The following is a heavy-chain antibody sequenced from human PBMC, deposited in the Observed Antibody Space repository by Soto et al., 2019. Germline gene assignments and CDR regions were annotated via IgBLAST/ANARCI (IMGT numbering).Heavy chain of an antibody. J-gene: IGHJ6*02. V-gene: IGHV3-30*03. D-gene: IGHD4-17*01. CDR3: AREKGDYGNYYYYGMDV. CDR2: ISYDGSNK. CDR1: GFTFSSYG. Sequence: VGSLRLSCAASGFTFSSYGMHWVRQAPGKGLEWVAVISYDGSNKYYADSVKGRFTISRDNSKNTLYLQMNSLRAEDTAVYYCAREKGDYGNYYYYGMDVWGQGTTVNVSS.